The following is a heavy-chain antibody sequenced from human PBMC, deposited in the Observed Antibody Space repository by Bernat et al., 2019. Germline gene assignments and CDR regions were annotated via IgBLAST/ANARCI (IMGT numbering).Heavy chain of an antibody. D-gene: IGHD3-10*01. J-gene: IGHJ5*02. Sequence: QVQLVQSGAEVKKPGASVKVSCKASGYTFTSYAMHWVRQAPGQRLEWMGWINAGNGNTKYSQKFQGRVTITRDTSASTAYMELSSLRSEDTAVYYCARDADQSPKKREPITMVRGVTKSNSNWFDPWGQGTLVTVSS. CDR1: GYTFTSYA. CDR3: ARDADQSPKKREPITMVRGVTKSNSNWFDP. CDR2: INAGNGNT. V-gene: IGHV1-3*01.